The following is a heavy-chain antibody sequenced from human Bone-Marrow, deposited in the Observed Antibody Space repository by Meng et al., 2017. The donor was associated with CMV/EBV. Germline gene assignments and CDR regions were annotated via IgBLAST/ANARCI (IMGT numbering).Heavy chain of an antibody. J-gene: IGHJ4*02. CDR1: GFTFDDYA. CDR2: CSWNSGSI. Sequence: SRKIPGAASGFTFDDYAMHWVRQAPGKGLEWVSGCSWNSGSIGYADSVKVRFTSHRDNAKNSLYLQMNSLRAEDMALYYCAKASSSWYYFDYWGQGTLVTVSS. CDR3: AKASSSWYYFDY. V-gene: IGHV3-9*03. D-gene: IGHD6-13*01.